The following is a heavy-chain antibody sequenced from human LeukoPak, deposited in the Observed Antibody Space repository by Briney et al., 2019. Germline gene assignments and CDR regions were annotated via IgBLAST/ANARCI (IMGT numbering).Heavy chain of an antibody. CDR2: IYTSGST. CDR1: GGSISSYY. D-gene: IGHD5-12*01. CDR3: ARHEGIGGYSGYDFFDY. V-gene: IGHV4-4*07. J-gene: IGHJ4*02. Sequence: SETLSLTCTVSGGSISSYYWSWIRQPAGKGLEWIGRIYTSGSTNYNPSLKSRVTMSVDTSKNQFSLKLSSVTAADTAVYYCARHEGIGGYSGYDFFDYWGQGTLVTVSS.